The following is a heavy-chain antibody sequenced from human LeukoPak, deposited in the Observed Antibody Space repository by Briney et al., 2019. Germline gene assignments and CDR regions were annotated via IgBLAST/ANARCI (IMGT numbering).Heavy chain of an antibody. Sequence: GGSLRLSCAASGFTFSSYSMNWVRQAPGKGLEWVSSISSSSSYIYYADSVKGRFTIFRDNAKNSLYLQMNSLRAEDTAVYYCASTWSGYYGSGTDYWGQGTLVTVSS. V-gene: IGHV3-21*01. CDR1: GFTFSSYS. D-gene: IGHD3-10*01. J-gene: IGHJ4*02. CDR2: ISSSSSYI. CDR3: ASTWSGYYGSGTDY.